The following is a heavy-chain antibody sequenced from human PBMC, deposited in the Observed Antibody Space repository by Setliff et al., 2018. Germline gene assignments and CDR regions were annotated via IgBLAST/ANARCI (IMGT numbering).Heavy chain of an antibody. D-gene: IGHD3-22*01. J-gene: IGHJ4*02. CDR3: ARYRNYFDSSGQTQYYFDY. V-gene: IGHV4-59*05. Sequence: SETLSLTCTVSGGSISSYDWSWIRQPPGKGLEWIGSIYYSGSTYYNPSLKSRITISVDTSKNQFSLKLSSVTAADTAVYYCARYRNYFDSSGQTQYYFDYWGQGTLVTVSS. CDR2: IYYSGST. CDR1: GGSISSYD.